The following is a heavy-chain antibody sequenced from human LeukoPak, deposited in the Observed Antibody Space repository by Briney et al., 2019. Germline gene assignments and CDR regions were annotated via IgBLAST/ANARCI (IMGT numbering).Heavy chain of an antibody. CDR3: ARLLAAPYYINF. Sequence: GESMKISCKGSGSKFTNYWIAWVRQLPGQGLEWLGIIYPRDSDTRYSPSFQGQVSISVDTSIDTLQWSSVKASDTAMYYCARLLAAPYYINFWGQGTLVTVSS. D-gene: IGHD6-25*01. CDR2: IYPRDSDT. V-gene: IGHV5-51*01. CDR1: GSKFTNYW. J-gene: IGHJ4*02.